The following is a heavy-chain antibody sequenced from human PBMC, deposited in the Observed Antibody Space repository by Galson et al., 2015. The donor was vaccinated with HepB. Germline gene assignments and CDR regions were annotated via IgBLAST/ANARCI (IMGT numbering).Heavy chain of an antibody. D-gene: IGHD1-26*01. J-gene: IGHJ6*02. Sequence: SLRLSCAASGFIFSSYGMHWVRQAPGKGLEWVALISNDGINQYYPDSVKGRFTISRDNSKNTLYLQMNSLRAEDTAVYYCAKSLYSGSHDYYGMDVWGQGTTVTVSS. V-gene: IGHV3-30*18. CDR2: ISNDGINQ. CDR3: AKSLYSGSHDYYGMDV. CDR1: GFIFSSYG.